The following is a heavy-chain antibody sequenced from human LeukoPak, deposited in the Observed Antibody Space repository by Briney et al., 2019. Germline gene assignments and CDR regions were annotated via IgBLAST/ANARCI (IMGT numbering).Heavy chain of an antibody. Sequence: SEALSLTCAVYGGSFSGYYWSWIRQPPGKGLEWIGVINHSGSTNYNPSLKSRVTISVDTSKNQFSLKLSSVTAADTAVYYCARGPSVFTMVRGVIIFDYWGQGTLVTVSS. V-gene: IGHV4-34*01. J-gene: IGHJ4*02. CDR3: ARGPSVFTMVRGVIIFDY. CDR2: INHSGST. CDR1: GGSFSGYY. D-gene: IGHD3-10*01.